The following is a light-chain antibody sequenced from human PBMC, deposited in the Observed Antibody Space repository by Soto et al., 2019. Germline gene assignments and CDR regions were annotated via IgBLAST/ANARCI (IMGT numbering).Light chain of an antibody. J-gene: IGKJ5*01. V-gene: IGKV3-15*01. CDR3: QQHNSFSIT. Sequence: EILMTQSPATLSVSPGERATLSCRASQSVSSNLAWYQQKPGQAPRLLIYGASTRATGIPARFSGSGSGTEFTLTISSLQSEDFAIYYCQQHNSFSITFGQGTRLEIK. CDR1: QSVSSN. CDR2: GAS.